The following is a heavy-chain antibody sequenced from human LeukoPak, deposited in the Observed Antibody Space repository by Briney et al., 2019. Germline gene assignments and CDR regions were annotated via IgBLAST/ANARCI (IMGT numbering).Heavy chain of an antibody. J-gene: IGHJ4*02. CDR3: ARGLVGAIDY. D-gene: IGHD1-26*01. CDR1: GYSISSGYY. Sequence: PSETLSFTCTVSGYSISSGYYWGWIRQPPGTGLEWIGSIYHSGSTYYNPSLTRPVTISVDTSKNQFSLKLSSVTAADTAVYYCARGLVGAIDYWGQGTLVTVSS. CDR2: IYHSGST. V-gene: IGHV4-38-2*02.